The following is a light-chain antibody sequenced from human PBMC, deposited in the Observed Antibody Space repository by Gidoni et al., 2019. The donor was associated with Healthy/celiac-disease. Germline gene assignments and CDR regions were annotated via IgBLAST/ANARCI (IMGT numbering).Light chain of an antibody. J-gene: IGKJ4*01. CDR3: QQYGSSPLT. CDR2: GAS. V-gene: IGKV3-20*01. CDR1: QSVSSSY. Sequence: EIVLTQSPGTLSLSPGERATLSCRASQSVSSSYLAWYQQKPGQAPRLLISGASIRATGIPDMFSGSGSGTDFTLTISRLEPEDFSVYYCQQYGSSPLTFGGGTKVEIK.